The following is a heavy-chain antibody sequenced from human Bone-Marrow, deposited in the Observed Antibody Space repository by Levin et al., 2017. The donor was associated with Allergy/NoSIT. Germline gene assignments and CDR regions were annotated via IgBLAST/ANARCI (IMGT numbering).Heavy chain of an antibody. D-gene: IGHD1-20*01. CDR2: IISNGNTK. CDR1: GFTFSRYS. Sequence: GGSLRLSCAASGFTFSRYSMHWVRQAPGKGLEWVSYIISNGNTKDYADSVKGRFTISRDNAKNSLYLQMNSLRDEDTAVYYCAREDNLNAKRALDYWGQGTLVTVSS. J-gene: IGHJ4*02. V-gene: IGHV3-48*02. CDR3: AREDNLNAKRALDY.